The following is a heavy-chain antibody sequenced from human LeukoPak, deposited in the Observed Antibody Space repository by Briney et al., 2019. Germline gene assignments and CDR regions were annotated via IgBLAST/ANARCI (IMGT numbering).Heavy chain of an antibody. CDR1: GFSISESS. CDR2: IRKKAEGYTT. CDR3: TGHDLGYSGYEGL. Sequence: GGSLKLSCAASGFSISESSMHWVRQASGKGLEYIGHIRKKAEGYTTAYAASVRGRFTISGDDSENTAYLQMNSLKTEDTAVYYCTGHDLGYSGYEGLWGQGTLVTVSS. D-gene: IGHD5-12*01. V-gene: IGHV3-73*01. J-gene: IGHJ4*02.